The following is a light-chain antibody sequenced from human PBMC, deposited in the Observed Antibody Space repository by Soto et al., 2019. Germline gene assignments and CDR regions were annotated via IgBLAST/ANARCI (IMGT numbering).Light chain of an antibody. CDR3: QQYGSSPLT. CDR1: QSVSSSY. Sequence: EIVLTQSPATLSSFPGDRVTLSCRASQSVSSSYLAWYQQKPGQAPRLLMYGASSRATGIPDRFSGSGSGTDFTLTISRLEPEDFAVYYCQQYGSSPLTFGGGTKVDIK. CDR2: GAS. V-gene: IGKV3-20*01. J-gene: IGKJ4*01.